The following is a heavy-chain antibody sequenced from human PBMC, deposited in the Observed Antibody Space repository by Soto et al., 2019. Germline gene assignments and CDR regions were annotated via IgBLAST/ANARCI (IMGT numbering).Heavy chain of an antibody. CDR2: VNPSGGHT. CDR1: GDTFTDYY. J-gene: IGHJ4*02. CDR3: ARGGHVVVVTAALDY. D-gene: IGHD2-21*02. V-gene: IGHV1-46*01. Sequence: QVQLVQSGAEVKKPGASVKVSCKASGDTFTDYYIHWVRQAPGQGLEWMGTVNPSGGHTTYAQHFLGRMTRPRDTSTSTRYMELTSLTSEDTAVYYCARGGHVVVVTAALDYWGQGTLVTVSS.